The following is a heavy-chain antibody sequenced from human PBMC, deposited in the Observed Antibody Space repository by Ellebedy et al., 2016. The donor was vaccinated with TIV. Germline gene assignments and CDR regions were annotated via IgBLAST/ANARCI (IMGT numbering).Heavy chain of an antibody. Sequence: GESLKISCAASGFTFSDYYMSWVRQAPGKGLEWVSAISGSGGSTYYADSVKGRFTISRDNAKNTLYLQMNSLRGEDTAVYYCARAAVATAAARYWYFDLWGRGTLVTVSS. D-gene: IGHD6-13*01. CDR2: ISGSGGST. CDR3: ARAAVATAAARYWYFDL. CDR1: GFTFSDYY. V-gene: IGHV3-23*01. J-gene: IGHJ2*01.